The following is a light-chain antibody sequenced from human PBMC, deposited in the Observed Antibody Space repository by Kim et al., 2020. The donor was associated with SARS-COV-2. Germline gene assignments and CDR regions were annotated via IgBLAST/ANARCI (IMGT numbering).Light chain of an antibody. V-gene: IGKV3-15*01. CDR2: SAS. J-gene: IGKJ1*01. Sequence: EIVMTQSPATLSVSPGERATLSCRASHSIRNNLAWYQHKPGLSPRLLIYSASTRAIGVPARFSGGGSGTEFTLTISSLQSEDFAIYYCQQYYNWPRTFGQGTKVDIK. CDR1: HSIRNN. CDR3: QQYYNWPRT.